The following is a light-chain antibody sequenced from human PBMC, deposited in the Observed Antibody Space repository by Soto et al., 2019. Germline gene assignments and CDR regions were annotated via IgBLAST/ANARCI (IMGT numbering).Light chain of an antibody. CDR2: GAS. V-gene: IGKV3-15*01. CDR3: QQYNSWPLT. J-gene: IGKJ4*01. Sequence: EVLMTQSPATLSVSTGERVTLSCRASQSVYSNLAWYQQKPGQAPRLLIYGASTRATGLPARFSGSGSGTEFTLTISSLQSEDFAVYYCQQYNSWPLTFGGGTKVEIK. CDR1: QSVYSN.